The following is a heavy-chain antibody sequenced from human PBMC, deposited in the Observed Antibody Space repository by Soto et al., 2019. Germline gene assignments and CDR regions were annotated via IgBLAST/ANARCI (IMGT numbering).Heavy chain of an antibody. Sequence: SPTLSLTWAISADSVSVNSAAWHWTRQFPSIGLEVLDRTYHTSQGYNDYAASVKSRITVTPDTSKNQCSLHLNPVTPEDTAVYYCAIEFPYYVSSDSYLDYCGQGPLVTVSS. CDR1: ADSVSVNSAA. CDR2: TYHTSQGYN. V-gene: IGHV6-1*01. CDR3: AIEFPYYVSSDSYLDY. D-gene: IGHD3-16*01. J-gene: IGHJ4*02.